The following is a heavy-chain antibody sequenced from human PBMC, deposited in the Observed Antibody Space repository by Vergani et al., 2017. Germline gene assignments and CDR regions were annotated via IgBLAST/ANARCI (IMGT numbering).Heavy chain of an antibody. D-gene: IGHD3-22*01. J-gene: IGHJ4*02. CDR1: GFTFSSYA. Sequence: EVQLLESGGGLVQPGGSLRLSCAASGFTFSSYAMSWVRQAPGKGLEWVSAISGSGGSTYYADSGKGRFTISRDNSKNTLYLQMNSLRAEDTAVYYCARTDSSGYYYYFDYWGQGTLVTVSS. CDR3: ARTDSSGYYYYFDY. CDR2: ISGSGGST. V-gene: IGHV3-23*01.